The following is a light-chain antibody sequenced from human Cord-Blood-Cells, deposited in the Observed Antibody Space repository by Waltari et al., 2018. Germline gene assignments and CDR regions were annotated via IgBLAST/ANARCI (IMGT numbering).Light chain of an antibody. CDR3: QQSYSTPLT. Sequence: DIQMTQSPSSLSASVGDRVTITCRASQSISSSLNWYQQKPGKAPKLLIYAASSLQSGVPSRFSDSGSGTDFTLTISSLQPEDFATYYCQQSYSTPLTFGPGTKVDIK. V-gene: IGKV1-39*01. CDR1: QSISSS. CDR2: AAS. J-gene: IGKJ3*01.